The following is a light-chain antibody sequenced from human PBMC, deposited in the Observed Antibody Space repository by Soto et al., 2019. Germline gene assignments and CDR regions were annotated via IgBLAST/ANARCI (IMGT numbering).Light chain of an antibody. CDR2: LGS. V-gene: IGKV2-28*01. J-gene: IGKJ3*01. CDR1: QSLLHSNGNNY. CDR3: LQGRQTPAT. Sequence: DIVMTQSPLSLPVTPGESASISCRSSQSLLHSNGNNYLDWYVQKPGQSPRLLIYLGSNRAAGVPERFRGCDSGTDFTLKISSVEADDVGVYYCLQGRQTPATFGPGTKVDVK.